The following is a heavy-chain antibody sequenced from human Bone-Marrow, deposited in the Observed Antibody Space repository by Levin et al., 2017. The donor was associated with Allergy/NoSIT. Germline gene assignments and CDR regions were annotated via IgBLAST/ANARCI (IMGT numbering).Heavy chain of an antibody. J-gene: IGHJ2*01. V-gene: IGHV5-51*01. Sequence: GESLKISCKGSGYTFSNFCIGWARQMPGKGLEWMGIICPVDSLARYSPSFQGQVTISVDTSFTTAFLQWNSLKASDTAIFYCAKMAPFSVDRVATIHVFDLRGRGTLVTVSS. CDR3: AKMAPFSVDRVATIHVFDL. D-gene: IGHD5-12*01. CDR2: ICPVDSLA. CDR1: GYTFSNFC.